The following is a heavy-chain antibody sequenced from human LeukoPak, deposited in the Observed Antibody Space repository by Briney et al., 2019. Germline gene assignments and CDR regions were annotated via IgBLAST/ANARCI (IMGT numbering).Heavy chain of an antibody. D-gene: IGHD3-3*01. CDR2: ISSSGSTI. V-gene: IGHV3-48*03. J-gene: IGHJ6*03. CDR1: GFTFSSYE. CDR3: ARVGENYYFYYMDV. Sequence: GGSLRLSCAASGFTFSSYEMNWVRQAPGKGLEWVSYISSSGSTIYYADSVKGRFTTSRDNAKNSLYLQMNSLRAEDTAVYYCARVGENYYFYYMDVWGKGTTVTISS.